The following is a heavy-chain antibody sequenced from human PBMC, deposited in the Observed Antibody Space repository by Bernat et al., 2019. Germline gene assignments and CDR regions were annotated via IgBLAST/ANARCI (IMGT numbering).Heavy chain of an antibody. Sequence: QVQLQESGPGLVKPSQTLSLTCTVSGGSISSGGYYWSWIRQHPGKGLEWIGYIYYSGSTYYNPSLKSRVTISVDTSKNQFSLKLSSVTAADTAVYYCARGSRSITMVRGVIVEFDYWGQGTLVTVSS. CDR3: ARGSRSITMVRGVIVEFDY. J-gene: IGHJ4*02. CDR2: IYYSGST. CDR1: GGSISSGGYY. D-gene: IGHD3-10*01. V-gene: IGHV4-31*03.